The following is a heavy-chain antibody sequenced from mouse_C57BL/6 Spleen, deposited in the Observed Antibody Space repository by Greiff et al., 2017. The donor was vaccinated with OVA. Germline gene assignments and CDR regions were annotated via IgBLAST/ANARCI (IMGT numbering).Heavy chain of an antibody. CDR1: GYTFTDYN. CDR3: ARYYYGSSEGFDY. D-gene: IGHD1-1*01. J-gene: IGHJ2*01. CDR2: INPNNGGT. Sequence: EVHLVESGPELVKPGASVKMSCKASGYTFTDYNMHWVKQSHGKSLEWIGYINPNNGGTSYNQKFKGKATLTVNKSSSTAYMELRSLTSEDSAVYYCARYYYGSSEGFDYWGQGTTLTVSS. V-gene: IGHV1-22*01.